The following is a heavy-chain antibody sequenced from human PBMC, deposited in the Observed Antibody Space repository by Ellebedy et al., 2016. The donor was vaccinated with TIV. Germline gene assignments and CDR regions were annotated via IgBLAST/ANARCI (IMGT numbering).Heavy chain of an antibody. D-gene: IGHD4-17*01. V-gene: IGHV3-7*01. J-gene: IGHJ5*02. CDR1: GFSFRSYW. Sequence: GESLKISCVASGFSFRSYWMSWVRQAPGKGLEWMANIYQDGSNQYYVDSVKGRFTISRDNANKSLFLQMNSLRGEDTAVYYCARRGSYGDYAVQINSWFDTWGRGTLVAVSS. CDR2: IYQDGSNQ. CDR3: ARRGSYGDYAVQINSWFDT.